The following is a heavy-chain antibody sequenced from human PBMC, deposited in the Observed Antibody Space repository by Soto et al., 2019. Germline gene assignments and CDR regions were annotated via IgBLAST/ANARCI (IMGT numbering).Heavy chain of an antibody. CDR2: IIPIFGTA. Sequence: ASVKVSCKASGGTFSSYAISWVRQAPGQGLEWMGGIIPIFGTANYAQKFQGRVTITADESTSTAYMELSSLRSEDTAVYYCARDLYGDYQTYYYSGMDVWGQGTTVTVSS. D-gene: IGHD4-17*01. CDR3: ARDLYGDYQTYYYSGMDV. CDR1: GGTFSSYA. V-gene: IGHV1-69*13. J-gene: IGHJ6*02.